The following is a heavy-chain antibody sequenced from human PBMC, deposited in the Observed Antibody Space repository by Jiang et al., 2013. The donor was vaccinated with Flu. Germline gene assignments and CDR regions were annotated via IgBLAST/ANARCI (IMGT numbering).Heavy chain of an antibody. D-gene: IGHD3-10*01. CDR3: ARYYYGSGSYDAFDI. V-gene: IGHV5-51*01. CDR2: IYPGDSDT. J-gene: IGHJ3*02. Sequence: PGKGLEWMGIIYPGDSDTRYSPSFQGQVTISADKSISTAYLQWSSLKASDTAMYYCARYYYGSGSYDAFDIWGQGTIVTVSS.